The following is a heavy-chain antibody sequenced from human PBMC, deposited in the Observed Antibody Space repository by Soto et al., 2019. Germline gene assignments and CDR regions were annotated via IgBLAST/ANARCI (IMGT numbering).Heavy chain of an antibody. J-gene: IGHJ4*02. D-gene: IGHD4-17*01. CDR3: ARDSPSGDYARLRSD. V-gene: IGHV3-66*01. CDR2: IYTAGST. Sequence: EVQLVESGGGLVQPGGSLRLSCAASGFTVSSNYMSWVRQAPGKGLECVSVIYTAGSTYYADSVKGRFTISRDNSKNTLYLQMNSLRAEDTAVYYCARDSPSGDYARLRSDWGQGTLVTVSS. CDR1: GFTVSSNY.